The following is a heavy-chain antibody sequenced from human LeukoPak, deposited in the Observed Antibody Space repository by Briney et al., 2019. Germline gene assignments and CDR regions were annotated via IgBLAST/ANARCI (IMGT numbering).Heavy chain of an antibody. CDR2: IYHSGST. CDR3: ARAIYYDSSGYYLIFDY. D-gene: IGHD3-22*01. CDR1: GYSISSGYY. V-gene: IGHV4-38-2*02. J-gene: IGHJ4*02. Sequence: SETLSLTCTVSGYSISSGYYWGWIRQPPGKGLEWIGSIYHSGSTYYNPSLKSRVTISVDTSKNQFSLKLSSVTAADTAVYYCARAIYYDSSGYYLIFDYWGQGTLVTVSS.